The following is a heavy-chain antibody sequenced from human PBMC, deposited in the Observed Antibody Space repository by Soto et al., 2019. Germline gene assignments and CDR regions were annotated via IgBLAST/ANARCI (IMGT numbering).Heavy chain of an antibody. Sequence: QVQLVQSGAEVKKPGASVKVSCKASGYTFTSYAMHWVRQAPGQRLEWMGWINAGNGNTKYSQKFQGRVTITRDTSASRAYMELSSLRSEDTAVYYCARGVVPAAPARGWFDPWGQGTLVTVSS. V-gene: IGHV1-3*01. CDR3: ARGVVPAAPARGWFDP. CDR2: INAGNGNT. CDR1: GYTFTSYA. J-gene: IGHJ5*02. D-gene: IGHD2-2*01.